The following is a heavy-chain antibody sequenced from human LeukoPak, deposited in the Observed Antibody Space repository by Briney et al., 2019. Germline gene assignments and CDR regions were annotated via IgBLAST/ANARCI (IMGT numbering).Heavy chain of an antibody. J-gene: IGHJ4*02. Sequence: SQTLSLTCAVSGGSISSGGYSWSWIRQPPGKGLEWIGYIYHSGSTYYNPSLKSRVTISVDRSKNQFSLKVSSVTAADTAVYYCVRHCYASGSDPLCYFDYWGQGTLVTVSS. V-gene: IGHV4-30-2*01. CDR2: IYHSGST. CDR3: VRHCYASGSDPLCYFDY. D-gene: IGHD3-10*01. CDR1: GGSISSGGYS.